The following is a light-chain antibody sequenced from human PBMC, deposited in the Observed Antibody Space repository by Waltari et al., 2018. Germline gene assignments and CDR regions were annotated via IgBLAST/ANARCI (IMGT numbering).Light chain of an antibody. J-gene: IGLJ3*02. V-gene: IGLV2-11*01. CDR1: RSDVGSYNY. CDR2: DFD. CDR3: CSYAGSYVWV. Sequence: QSALTQPRPVSGPPGQSVTFSCTGTRSDVGSYNYVSCYQHHPGRAPKLMIYDFDMRPSGVPDRFSGSKSGNTASLTISGLQAEDEADYYCCSYAGSYVWVFGGGTKVTVL.